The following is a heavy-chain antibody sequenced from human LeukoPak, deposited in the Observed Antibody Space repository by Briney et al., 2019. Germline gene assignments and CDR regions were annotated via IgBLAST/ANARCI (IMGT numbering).Heavy chain of an antibody. J-gene: IGHJ4*02. V-gene: IGHV3-64*01. D-gene: IGHD1-26*01. CDR3: ARAENRGSYSY. CDR1: GFIFSSFV. CDR2: ITSNGDRT. Sequence: GGSLRLSCAASGFIFSSFVMHWVRQAPGKAPEYVSAITSNGDRTYYANSVRGRFPMSRDNSKNRLYLQMGSLRADDMAVYYCARAENRGSYSYWGQGTLVTVSS.